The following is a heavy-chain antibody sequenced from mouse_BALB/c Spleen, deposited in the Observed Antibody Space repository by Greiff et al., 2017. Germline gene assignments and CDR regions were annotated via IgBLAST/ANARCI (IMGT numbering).Heavy chain of an antibody. CDR3: ARESRRGYFDV. CDR1: GFTFSDYG. Sequence: EVMLVESGGGLVQPGGSRKLSCAASGFTFSDYGMAWVRQAPGKGPEWVAFISNLAYSIYYADTVTGRFTISRENAKNTLYLEMSSLRSEDTAMYYCARESRRGYFDVWGAGTTVTVSS. D-gene: IGHD1-1*01. CDR2: ISNLAYSI. J-gene: IGHJ1*01. V-gene: IGHV5-15*02.